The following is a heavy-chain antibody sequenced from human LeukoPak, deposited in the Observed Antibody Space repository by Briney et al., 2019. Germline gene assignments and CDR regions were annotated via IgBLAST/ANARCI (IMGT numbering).Heavy chain of an antibody. J-gene: IGHJ4*02. V-gene: IGHV4-34*01. CDR2: INHSGST. CDR1: GGSFSGYY. CDR3: ARGFYYLDY. Sequence: SETLSLTCAVYGGSFSGYYWSWIRQPPGKGLEWIGEINHSGSTNYHPSLKSRVTISVDTSKNQFSLKLSSVTAADTAVYYCARGFYYLDYWGQGTLVTVSS.